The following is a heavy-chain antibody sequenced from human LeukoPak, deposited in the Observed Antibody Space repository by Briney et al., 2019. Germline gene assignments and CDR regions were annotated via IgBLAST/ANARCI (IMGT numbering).Heavy chain of an antibody. CDR2: IYYSGST. V-gene: IGHV4-39*07. CDR3: AREGRNWFDP. Sequence: PSETLSLTCTVSDGSISTSDYYWGWIRQPPGKGLEWIGSIYYSGSTYYNPSLRGRVTIFVDSSKSQFSLKLTSVTAADTAVYYCAREGRNWFDPWGQGTLVTVSS. J-gene: IGHJ5*02. CDR1: DGSISTSDYY.